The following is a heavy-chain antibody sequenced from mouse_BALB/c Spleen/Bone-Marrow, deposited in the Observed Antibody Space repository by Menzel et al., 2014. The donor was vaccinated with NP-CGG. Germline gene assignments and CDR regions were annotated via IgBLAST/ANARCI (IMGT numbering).Heavy chain of an antibody. V-gene: IGHV5-12-2*01. CDR2: ISNGGGST. D-gene: IGHD3-3*01. CDR1: GFTFSSYT. CDR3: ARRAGAY. Sequence: EVKVVESGGGLVRPGGSLKLSCAASGFTFSSYTMSWVRQTPEKRLEWVAYISNGGGSTYYPDTVKGRFTIPRDNAKNTLYLQMSSLKSEDTAMYYCARRAGAYWGQGTLVTVSA. J-gene: IGHJ3*01.